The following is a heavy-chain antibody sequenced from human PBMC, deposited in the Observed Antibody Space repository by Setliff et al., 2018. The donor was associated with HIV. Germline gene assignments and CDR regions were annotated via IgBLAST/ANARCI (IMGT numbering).Heavy chain of an antibody. J-gene: IGHJ6*03. D-gene: IGHD6-19*01. CDR3: ARGAWYTSGWYSSRYMDV. CDR1: GYTFSSYD. Sequence: ASVKVSCKASGYTFSSYDINWVRQATGQGLEWMGWMNPNSGNTGYAQKFQGRVTMTRDTSIGTAYMELNNLKFEDTAVYYCARGAWYTSGWYSSRYMDVWGKGTTVTVSS. CDR2: MNPNSGNT. V-gene: IGHV1-8*02.